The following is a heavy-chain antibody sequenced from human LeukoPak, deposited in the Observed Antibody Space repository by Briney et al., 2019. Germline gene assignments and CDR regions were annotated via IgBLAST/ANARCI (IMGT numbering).Heavy chain of an antibody. D-gene: IGHD3-3*01. Sequence: SETLSLTCTVSGDSISSGDYYWSWIRQPAGKGLEWIGRISSSGSTNYNPSLKSRVTIPVDTSKNQFSLKLSSVTAADTAVYYCAGLRFLEWLLGDWGQGTLVTVSS. CDR3: AGLRFLEWLLGD. V-gene: IGHV4-61*02. J-gene: IGHJ4*02. CDR2: ISSSGST. CDR1: GDSISSGDYY.